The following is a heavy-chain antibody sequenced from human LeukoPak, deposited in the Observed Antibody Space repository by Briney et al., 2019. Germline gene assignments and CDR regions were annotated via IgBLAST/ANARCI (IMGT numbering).Heavy chain of an antibody. J-gene: IGHJ4*02. D-gene: IGHD2-15*01. CDR1: GGSISSYY. CDR3: AGQVVAPKAPYFDY. V-gene: IGHV4-4*07. Sequence: SETLSLTCTVSGGSISSYYWSWIRQPPGKGLEWIGRIYTSGSTNYNPSLKSRVTMSVDTSKNQFSLKLSSVTAADTAVYYCAGQVVAPKAPYFDYWGQGTLVTVSS. CDR2: IYTSGST.